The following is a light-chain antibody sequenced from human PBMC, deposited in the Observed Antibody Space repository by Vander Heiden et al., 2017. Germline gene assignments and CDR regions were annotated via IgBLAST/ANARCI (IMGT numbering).Light chain of an antibody. CDR2: DVT. Sequence: QSALPQPPSASGSPGPSVTLSCTGTSRDIGAYNYVSWYQQHPGKAPKLVIYDVTKRPSGVPDRFSASKSGNTASLTVSGLRAEDEADYYCSSYAGTNNWGVFGGGTKLTVL. J-gene: IGLJ2*01. CDR1: SRDIGAYNY. V-gene: IGLV2-8*01. CDR3: SSYAGTNNWGV.